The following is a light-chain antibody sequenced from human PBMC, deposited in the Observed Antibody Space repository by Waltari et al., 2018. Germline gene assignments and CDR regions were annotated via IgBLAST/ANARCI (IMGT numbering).Light chain of an antibody. V-gene: IGKV3-15*01. CDR3: QENNHWPPVWT. CDR2: AAS. J-gene: IGKJ1*01. CDR1: QSVSSN. Sequence: EIVLTQSPATLSASPGERVTLSCRASQSVSSNLAWYQQKPGQAPRLIIYAASNRATGIPARFSGSGSGTEFTLTISSLQSEDFAVYYCQENNHWPPVWTFGQGTNVEIK.